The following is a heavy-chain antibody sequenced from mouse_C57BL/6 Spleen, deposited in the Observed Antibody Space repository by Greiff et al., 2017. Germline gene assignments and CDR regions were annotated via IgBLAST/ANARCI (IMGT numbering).Heavy chain of an antibody. CDR2: INPNYGTT. V-gene: IGHV1-39*01. Sequence: EVQLQQSGPELVKPGASVKISCKASGYSFTDYNMNWVKQSHGKSLEWIGVINPNYGTTSYKQKFKGKATLTVDQSSTTAYMQLNSLTSEDSAVYYCASAGSSHYYAIAYWGQGTSVTVSS. D-gene: IGHD1-1*01. CDR1: GYSFTDYN. CDR3: ASAGSSHYYAIAY. J-gene: IGHJ4*01.